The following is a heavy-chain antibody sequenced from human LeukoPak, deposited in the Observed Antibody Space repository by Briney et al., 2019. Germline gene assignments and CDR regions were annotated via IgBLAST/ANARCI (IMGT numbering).Heavy chain of an antibody. J-gene: IGHJ6*03. Sequence: SGTLSLTCAVSGGSISSSNWWSWVRQPLGKGLEWIGEIYHSGSTNYNPSLKSRVTISVDKSKNQFSLKLSSVTAADTAVYYCARRGYDIDSVYYYYMDVWGKGTTVTVSS. V-gene: IGHV4-4*02. D-gene: IGHD3-9*01. CDR3: ARRGYDIDSVYYYYMDV. CDR2: IYHSGST. CDR1: GGSISSSNW.